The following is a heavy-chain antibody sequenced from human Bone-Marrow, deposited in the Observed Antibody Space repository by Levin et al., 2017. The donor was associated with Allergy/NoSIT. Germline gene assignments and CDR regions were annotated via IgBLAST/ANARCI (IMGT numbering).Heavy chain of an antibody. J-gene: IGHJ4*02. Sequence: SETLSLTCTVSGGSISSSSYYWGWIRQPPGKGLEWIGSIYYSGSTYYNPSLKSRVTISVDTSKNQFSLKLSSVTAADTAVYYCARHFVGQQLGFDYWGQGTQVTVSS. V-gene: IGHV4-39*01. D-gene: IGHD6-6*01. CDR1: GGSISSSSYY. CDR2: IYYSGST. CDR3: ARHFVGQQLGFDY.